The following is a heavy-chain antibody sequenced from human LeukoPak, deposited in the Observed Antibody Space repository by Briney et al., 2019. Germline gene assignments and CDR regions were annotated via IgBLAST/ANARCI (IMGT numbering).Heavy chain of an antibody. Sequence: GSLRLSCAASGFTFSSYWMSWVRQAPGKGLEWVANIKQDGSEKYYVDSVKGRFTISRDNAKNSLYLQMNSLRAEDTAVYYCAREGYGDYSIGASADYWGQGTLVTVSS. CDR3: AREGYGDYSIGASADY. CDR2: IKQDGSEK. CDR1: GFTFSSYW. J-gene: IGHJ4*02. V-gene: IGHV3-7*01. D-gene: IGHD4-17*01.